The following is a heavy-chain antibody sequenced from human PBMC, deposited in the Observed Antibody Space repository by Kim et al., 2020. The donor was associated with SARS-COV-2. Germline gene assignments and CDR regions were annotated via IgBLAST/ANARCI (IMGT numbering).Heavy chain of an antibody. V-gene: IGHV3-48*02. CDR2: ISSSSSTI. CDR1: GFTFSSYS. J-gene: IGHJ4*02. CDR3: ARDRRSSSWQTVDY. Sequence: GGSLRLSCAASGFTFSSYSMNWVRQATGKGLEWVSYISSSSSTIYYADSVKGRFTISRDNAKNSLYLQMNSLRDEETAVYYCARDRRSSSWQTVDYWGQGTLITVSS. D-gene: IGHD6-13*01.